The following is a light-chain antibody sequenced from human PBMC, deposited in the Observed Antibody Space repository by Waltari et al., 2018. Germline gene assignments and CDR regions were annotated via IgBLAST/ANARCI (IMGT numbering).Light chain of an antibody. CDR1: QGITKW. V-gene: IGKV1-12*01. CDR3: QQANSFPIT. J-gene: IGKJ3*01. CDR2: GAS. Sequence: DIQRTQSPSSVSASVGDKVTFTCRARQGITKWLAWYQQKPGRAPKLLFSGASTLHSGVSPRFSGSGSGTEFTLTISDLQPEDVAIYYCQQANSFPITFGPGTRVDLK.